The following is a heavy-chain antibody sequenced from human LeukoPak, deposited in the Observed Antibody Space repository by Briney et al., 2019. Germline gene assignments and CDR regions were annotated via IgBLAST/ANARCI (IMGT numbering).Heavy chain of an antibody. Sequence: GGSLRLSCAASGFTFSSYSMNWVRRAPGKGPEWVSYISSSGSTIYYADSVKGRFTISRDNAKNSLYLQMNSLRAEDTAVYYCARENCSSTSCYGHYFDYWGQGTLVTVSS. CDR2: ISSSGSTI. CDR3: ARENCSSTSCYGHYFDY. CDR1: GFTFSSYS. D-gene: IGHD2-2*01. V-gene: IGHV3-48*04. J-gene: IGHJ4*02.